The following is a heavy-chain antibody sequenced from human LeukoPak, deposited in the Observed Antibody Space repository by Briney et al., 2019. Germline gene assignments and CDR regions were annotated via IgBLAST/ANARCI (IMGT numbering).Heavy chain of an antibody. V-gene: IGHV3-11*01. J-gene: IGHJ4*02. CDR2: VSNGGSSSI. Sequence: GGSLRLSCAASGFTLSDYYMTWIRQAPGKGLEWVSYVSNGGSSSILYADSVKGRFTVFRDYANNSLYLQMNSLRADDTGVYYCARDKSNKGHDCWGQGTLVTVSS. CDR1: GFTLSDYY. CDR3: ARDKSNKGHDC.